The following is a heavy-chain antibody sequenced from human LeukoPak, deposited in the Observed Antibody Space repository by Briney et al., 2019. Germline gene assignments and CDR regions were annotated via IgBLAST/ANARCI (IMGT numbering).Heavy chain of an antibody. CDR2: INHSGST. V-gene: IGHV4-34*01. J-gene: IGHJ4*02. Sequence: PSETLSLTCAVYGGSFSGYYWSWIRQPPGKGLEWIGEINHSGSTNYNPSLRSRVTISVDTSKNQFSLKLSSVTAADTAVYYCARHSWGPFDYWGQGTLVTVSS. CDR3: ARHSWGPFDY. CDR1: GGSFSGYY. D-gene: IGHD3-16*01.